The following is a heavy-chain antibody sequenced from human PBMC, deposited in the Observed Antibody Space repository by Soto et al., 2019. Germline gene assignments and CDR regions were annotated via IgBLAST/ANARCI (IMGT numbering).Heavy chain of an antibody. J-gene: IGHJ3*02. D-gene: IGHD4-17*01. Sequence: PSETLSLTCTVSGGSISSSSYYWGWIRQPPGKGLEWIGSIYYSGSTYYNPSLKSRVTISVDTSKNQLSLKLNSVTAADTAMYYCARPHFGDYAFDIWGQGTMVT. CDR2: IYYSGST. CDR1: GGSISSSSYY. V-gene: IGHV4-39*01. CDR3: ARPHFGDYAFDI.